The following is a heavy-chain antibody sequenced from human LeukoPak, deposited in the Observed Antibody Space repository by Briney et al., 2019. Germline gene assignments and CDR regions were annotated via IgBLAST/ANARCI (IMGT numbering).Heavy chain of an antibody. CDR3: AREEPAGSTDS. V-gene: IGHV3-64*01. CDR2: ISGDGGQT. J-gene: IGHJ4*02. Sequence: EGSLRLSCVASGFILSSYPRHWVRQAPGKGLESVSAISGDGGQTYYANSVKGRFTISRHNSKNTLYLQMGSLRYEDTAMYYCAREEPAGSTDSWGRGTLVTVSS. D-gene: IGHD1-14*01. CDR1: GFILSSYP.